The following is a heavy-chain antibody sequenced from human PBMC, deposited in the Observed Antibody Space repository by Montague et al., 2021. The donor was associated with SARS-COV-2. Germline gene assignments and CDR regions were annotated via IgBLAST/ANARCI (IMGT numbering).Heavy chain of an antibody. CDR2: ITWNGITT. J-gene: IGHJ4*02. CDR1: GFTFDVYG. V-gene: IGHV3-20*04. Sequence: RLSCAASGFTFDVYGMSWVRQAPGKGLEWVSGITWNGITTGYVDSVKGRFTISRDNAKKSLYLEMNSLRDEDTALYYCTRGFRGGPFDCWGQGTLVTVSS. CDR3: TRGFRGGPFDC. D-gene: IGHD3-10*01.